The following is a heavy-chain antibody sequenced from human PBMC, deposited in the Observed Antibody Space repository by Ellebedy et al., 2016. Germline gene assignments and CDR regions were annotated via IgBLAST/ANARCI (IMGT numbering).Heavy chain of an antibody. CDR2: INPSGGST. Sequence: ASVKVSXXASGYTFTSYGISWVRQAPGQGLEWMGIINPSGGSTSYAQKFQGRVTMTRDTSTSTVYMELSSLRSEDTAVYYCVRPISAAGTKTLDSWGQGTLVTVSS. CDR1: GYTFTSYG. V-gene: IGHV1-46*01. J-gene: IGHJ4*02. D-gene: IGHD6-13*01. CDR3: VRPISAAGTKTLDS.